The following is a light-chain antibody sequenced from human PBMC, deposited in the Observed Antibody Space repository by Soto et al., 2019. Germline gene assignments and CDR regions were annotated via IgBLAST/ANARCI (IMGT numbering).Light chain of an antibody. CDR3: CSYAGDYSVF. CDR1: SSDVGGYYY. CDR2: DVN. J-gene: IGLJ2*01. Sequence: QSALTQPRSVSGSLGQSVTISCTGTSSDVGGYYYVSWYQQHPGKVPKLMIFDVNTRPSGVPDRFSGSKSGNTASLTISGLQAEDEADYFCCSYAGDYSVFFGGGTKVTVL. V-gene: IGLV2-11*01.